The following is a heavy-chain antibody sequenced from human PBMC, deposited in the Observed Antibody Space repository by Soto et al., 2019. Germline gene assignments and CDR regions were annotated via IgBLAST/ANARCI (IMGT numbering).Heavy chain of an antibody. D-gene: IGHD6-13*01. CDR2: ISGSGGST. V-gene: IGHV3-23*01. J-gene: IGHJ6*02. CDR3: AKQALIAAYYYYYGMDV. CDR1: GFTFSSYA. Sequence: EVQLLESGGGLVQPGGSLRLSCAASGFTFSSYAMSWVRQAPGKGLEWVSAISGSGGSTYYADSVKGRFTISRDNSKNTLYLQMNSLRAEDTAVYYCAKQALIAAYYYYYGMDVWGQGTTVTVSS.